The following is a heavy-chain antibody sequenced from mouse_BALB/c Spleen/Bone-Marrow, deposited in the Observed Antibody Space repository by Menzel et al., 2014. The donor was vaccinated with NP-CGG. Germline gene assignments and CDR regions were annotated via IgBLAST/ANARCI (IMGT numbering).Heavy chain of an antibody. CDR2: IDPANGNT. CDR3: ASYRYAWYFDV. J-gene: IGHJ1*01. Sequence: EVMLVESGAELVKPGASVKLSCTASGFNIKDTYLHWVKQRPEQGLEWIGRIDPANGNTKYDPKFQGKATITADTSFNTAYLQLSSLTSEDTAVYYCASYRYAWYFDVWGAGTTVTVSS. CDR1: GFNIKDTY. D-gene: IGHD2-14*01. V-gene: IGHV14-3*02.